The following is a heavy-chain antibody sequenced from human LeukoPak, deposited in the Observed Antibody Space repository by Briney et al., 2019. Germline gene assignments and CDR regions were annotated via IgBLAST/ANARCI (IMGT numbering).Heavy chain of an antibody. D-gene: IGHD5-18*01. J-gene: IGHJ6*03. CDR3: ARTTEGGYTYGYFYYYYMDV. CDR1: GGSISSYY. Sequence: NPSETLSLTCTVSGGSISSYYWSWIRQPPGKGLEWIGYIHYSGSTNYNPSLKSRVTISADTSKNQFSLKLSSVTAADTAVYYCARTTEGGYTYGYFYYYYMDVWGKGTTVTVSS. CDR2: IHYSGST. V-gene: IGHV4-59*01.